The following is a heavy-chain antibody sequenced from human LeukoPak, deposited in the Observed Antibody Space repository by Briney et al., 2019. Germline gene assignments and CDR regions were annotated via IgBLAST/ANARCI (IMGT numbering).Heavy chain of an antibody. CDR1: GFTFSSYA. CDR2: IKSNTDGGTT. J-gene: IGHJ4*02. V-gene: IGHV3-15*01. CDR3: TRTLKGGYFDY. D-gene: IGHD2-8*01. Sequence: GGSLRLSCAASGFTFSSYAMSWVRQAPGMGLEWVGRIKSNTDGGTTDYAAPVKGRFAISRDDSENTLYLQMNSLKTEDTAVYYCTRTLKGGYFDYWGQGTLVTVSS.